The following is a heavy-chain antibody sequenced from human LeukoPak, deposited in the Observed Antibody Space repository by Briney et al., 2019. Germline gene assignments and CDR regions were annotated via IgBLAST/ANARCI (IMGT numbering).Heavy chain of an antibody. CDR2: IYPGDSDT. J-gene: IGHJ2*01. D-gene: IGHD4-23*01. Sequence: GESLKISCQGSGYSFTRKWIGWVRQMPGKGLEGMAIIYPGDSDTRYSPSFQGQVTISADKSINTAYLQWSSLKTSDTAMYYCARRVVNNRNWYFDLWGRGTLVTVSS. CDR3: ARRVVNNRNWYFDL. V-gene: IGHV5-51*01. CDR1: GYSFTRKW.